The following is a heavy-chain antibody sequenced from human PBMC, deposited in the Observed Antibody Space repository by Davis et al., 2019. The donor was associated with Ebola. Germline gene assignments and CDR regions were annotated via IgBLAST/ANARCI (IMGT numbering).Heavy chain of an antibody. D-gene: IGHD2-15*01. J-gene: IGHJ4*02. CDR3: ARDHGYCSGGSCYSSYFDS. V-gene: IGHV3-30-3*01. CDR1: GFTFSSYA. Sequence: GESLKISCSASGFTFSSYAMHWVRQAPGKGLEWVAVTSYDGSNKNYADSVKGRFTISRDNSKNTLYLQMNSLRAEDTAVYYCARDHGYCSGGSCYSSYFDSWGQGTLLTVSS. CDR2: TSYDGSNK.